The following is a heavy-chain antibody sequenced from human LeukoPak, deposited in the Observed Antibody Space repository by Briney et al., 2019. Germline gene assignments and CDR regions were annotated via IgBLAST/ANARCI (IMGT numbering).Heavy chain of an antibody. CDR2: IYYSGST. Sequence: PSETLSLTCTVSGGSISSYYWSWIRQPPGKGLEWIGYIYYSGSTNYNPSLKSRVTISVDTSKNQFSLKLSSVTAADTAVYYCARGLPTLMEEDNAFDIWGQGTMVTVSS. D-gene: IGHD2-8*01. CDR3: ARGLPTLMEEDNAFDI. CDR1: GGSISSYY. J-gene: IGHJ3*02. V-gene: IGHV4-59*12.